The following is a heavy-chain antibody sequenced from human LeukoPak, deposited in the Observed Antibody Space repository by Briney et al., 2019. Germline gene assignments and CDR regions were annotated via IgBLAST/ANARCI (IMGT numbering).Heavy chain of an antibody. CDR1: GFTFSSYW. V-gene: IGHV3-7*01. J-gene: IGHJ4*02. CDR3: ARDLDTAMAPFDY. Sequence: GGSLRLSCAASGFTFSSYWMSWVRQAPGKGLEWVANIKQDGSEKYYVDSVKGRFTISRDNAKNSLYLQMNSLRAEDTAVYYCARDLDTAMAPFDYWGQGTLVTVSS. CDR2: IKQDGSEK. D-gene: IGHD5-18*01.